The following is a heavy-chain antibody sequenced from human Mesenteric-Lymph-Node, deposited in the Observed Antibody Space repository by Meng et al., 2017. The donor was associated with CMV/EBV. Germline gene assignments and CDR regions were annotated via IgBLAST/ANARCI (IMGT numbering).Heavy chain of an antibody. CDR1: GFTFSSYW. V-gene: IGHV3-74*01. Sequence: GGSLRLSCAASGFTFSSYWMHWVRQAPGKGLVWVSRINSDGSSTSYADSVKGRFTISRDNAKNSLYLQMNSLRAEDTAVYYCARESRDYSNYYYYGMDVWGQGTTVTVSS. CDR2: INSDGSST. CDR3: ARESRDYSNYYYYGMDV. J-gene: IGHJ6*02. D-gene: IGHD4-11*01.